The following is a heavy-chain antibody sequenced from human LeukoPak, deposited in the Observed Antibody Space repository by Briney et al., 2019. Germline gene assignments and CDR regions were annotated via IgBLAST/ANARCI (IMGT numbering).Heavy chain of an antibody. CDR2: IGSGSGGTT. CDR1: GFTFSSYA. V-gene: IGHV3-23*01. Sequence: PGGSLGLSCTASGFTFSSYAMRWVRQAPGKGLEWVSAIGSGSGGTTIYADSVKGRFTISRDNSKNTLYLQMNSLRAEDTAVYYCAKEKQLRGGGSPDTQDFDYWGQGTLVTVSS. CDR3: AKEKQLRGGGSPDTQDFDY. D-gene: IGHD2-15*01. J-gene: IGHJ4*02.